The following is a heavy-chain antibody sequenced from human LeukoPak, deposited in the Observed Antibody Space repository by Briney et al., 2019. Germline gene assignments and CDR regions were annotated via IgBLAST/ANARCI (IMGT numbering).Heavy chain of an antibody. CDR1: GYTFTGYY. CDR2: INPNSGGT. D-gene: IGHD2-2*01. J-gene: IGHJ5*02. CDR3: AREYIVVVPAANDGRWFDP. V-gene: IGHV1-2*02. Sequence: ASVKVSCKASGYTFTGYYVHWVRQAPGQGLGWMGWINPNSGGTNYAQKFQGRVTMTRDTSISTAYMELSRLRSDDTAVYYCAREYIVVVPAANDGRWFDPWGQGTLVTVSS.